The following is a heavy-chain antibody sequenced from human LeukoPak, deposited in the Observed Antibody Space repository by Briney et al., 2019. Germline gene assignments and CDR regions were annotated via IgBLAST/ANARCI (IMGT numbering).Heavy chain of an antibody. Sequence: PSETLSLTCTVSGGSIGSYYWSWIRQPPGKGLEWIGYIHYSGSTNYNPSLKSRVTISVDTSKSQFSLQLSSVTAADTAVYYCARHRAVYDSGGYYYYYGMDVWGQGTTVTVS. CDR3: ARHRAVYDSGGYYYYYGMDV. CDR1: GGSIGSYY. D-gene: IGHD3-22*01. CDR2: IHYSGST. J-gene: IGHJ6*02. V-gene: IGHV4-59*08.